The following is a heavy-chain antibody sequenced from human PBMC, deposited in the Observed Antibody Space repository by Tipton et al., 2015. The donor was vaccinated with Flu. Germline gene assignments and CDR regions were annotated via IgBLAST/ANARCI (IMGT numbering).Heavy chain of an antibody. CDR3: ARSGKPAAMFRNWFDP. Sequence: QSGAEVKKPGSSVKVSCKASGGTFSSYAISWVRQAPGQGLEWMGGIIPIFGTANYAQKFQGRVTITADESTSTAYMELSSLRSEDTAVYYCARSGKPAAMFRNWFDPWGQGTLVTVSS. CDR1: GGTFSSYA. D-gene: IGHD2-2*01. CDR2: IIPIFGTA. J-gene: IGHJ5*02. V-gene: IGHV1-69*01.